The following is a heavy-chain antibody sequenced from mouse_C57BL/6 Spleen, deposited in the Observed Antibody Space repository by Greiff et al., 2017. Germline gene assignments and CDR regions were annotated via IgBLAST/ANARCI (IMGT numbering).Heavy chain of an antibody. D-gene: IGHD3-2*02. CDR3: ARCLRQLRFYAMDY. CDR1: GYTFTGYW. Sequence: VQLQQSGAELMKPGASVKLSCKATGYTFTGYWIEWVKQRPGPGLEWIGEILPGSGSTNYNEKLKGKATFTADTAYNTAYMQLSSLTTEDSAIYYCARCLRQLRFYAMDYWGQGTSVTVSS. CDR2: ILPGSGST. J-gene: IGHJ4*01. V-gene: IGHV1-9*01.